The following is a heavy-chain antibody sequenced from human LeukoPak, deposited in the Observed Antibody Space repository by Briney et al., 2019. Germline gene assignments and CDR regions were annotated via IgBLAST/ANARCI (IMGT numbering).Heavy chain of an antibody. CDR1: GFIFRDYY. J-gene: IGHJ4*02. V-gene: IGHV3-11*01. CDR3: AREGWLQPQYYFDY. Sequence: PGGSLRLSCAASGFIFRDYYMSWIRQAPGKGLEWISYISSGGSTIYYTDSVKGRFTISRDDAKNSLYLHMNNPRAEDTAVYYCAREGWLQPQYYFDYWGQGTLVTVSS. CDR2: ISSGGSTI. D-gene: IGHD5-24*01.